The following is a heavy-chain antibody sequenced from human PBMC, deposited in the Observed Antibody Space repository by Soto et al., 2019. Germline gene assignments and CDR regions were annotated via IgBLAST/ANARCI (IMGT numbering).Heavy chain of an antibody. Sequence: SETLSLTCTVSGDSISKSGHYWGWIRQPPGKALEWIGGMDYRGSTLYNPSLRSRITMSIDTSKKFFSLKLTSVSASDTALYYFTRLLNPYHTHGPSWFGPWGKGNLVT. V-gene: IGHV4-39*02. J-gene: IGHJ5*02. CDR2: MDYRGST. CDR3: TRLLNPYHTHGPSWFGP. D-gene: IGHD2-2*01. CDR1: GDSISKSGHY.